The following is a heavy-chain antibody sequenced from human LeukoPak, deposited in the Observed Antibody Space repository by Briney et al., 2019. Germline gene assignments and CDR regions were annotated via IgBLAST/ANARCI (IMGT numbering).Heavy chain of an antibody. Sequence: PGGSLRLSCAASGFTFSSYAIIGFDQAPGRGLRGVEGLTGSGGNTYYADSVKGRFTISRDNSKNTLSLQMNSLRAEDAAVYYCVKFRGIQHYNYHMDVWGKGTTVTVSS. CDR3: VKFRGIQHYNYHMDV. D-gene: IGHD3-10*01. CDR1: GFTFSSYA. V-gene: IGHV3-23*01. J-gene: IGHJ6*03. CDR2: LTGSGGNT.